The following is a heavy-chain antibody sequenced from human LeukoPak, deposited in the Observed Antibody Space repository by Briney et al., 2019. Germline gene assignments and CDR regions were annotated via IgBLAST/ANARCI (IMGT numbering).Heavy chain of an antibody. CDR1: GFSFSVYW. D-gene: IGHD3-22*01. V-gene: IGHV3-74*01. J-gene: IGHJ5*02. Sequence: GGSLRLSCAASGFSFSVYWMHWVRQAPGKGPVWVSRIKTDGSIRDYADFVKGRFTISRDNAKNTLYLQMNSLRAEDTAVYYCARDLGQYYDTSDNWFDPWGQGTLVTVSS. CDR2: IKTDGSIR. CDR3: ARDLGQYYDTSDNWFDP.